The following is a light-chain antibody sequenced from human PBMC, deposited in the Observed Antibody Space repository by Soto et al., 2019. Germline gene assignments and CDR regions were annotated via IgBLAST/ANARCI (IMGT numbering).Light chain of an antibody. CDR3: QHYDRYSGT. CDR1: QRISTW. CDR2: DAS. V-gene: IGKV1-5*01. Sequence: DIQMTQSPSTLSASVGDRVTITCRASQRISTWLAWYQQKPGKVPKLLISDASTLDSGVPSRFRGSGFGTEFTLTINSLQPDDFATYYCQHYDRYSGTFGQGTKWISN. J-gene: IGKJ1*01.